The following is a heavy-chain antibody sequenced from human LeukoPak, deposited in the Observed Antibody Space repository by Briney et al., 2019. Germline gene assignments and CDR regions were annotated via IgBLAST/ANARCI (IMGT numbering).Heavy chain of an antibody. Sequence: PSETLSLTCTVSGGSISTYYWSWIRQPAGKGPEWIGRTNTNGNTNYNPSLRSRVTMPVDTSKTHFSLNLSSVTAADSAVYYCARERLGFRVDVWGKGTMVTVSS. CDR3: ARERLGFRVDV. CDR1: GGSISTYY. CDR2: TNTNGNT. D-gene: IGHD6-25*01. V-gene: IGHV4-4*07. J-gene: IGHJ6*04.